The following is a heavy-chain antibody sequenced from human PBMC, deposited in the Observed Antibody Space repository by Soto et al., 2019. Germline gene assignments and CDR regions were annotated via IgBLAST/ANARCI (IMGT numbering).Heavy chain of an antibody. CDR3: AKDKGIVVVPAAIVLDV. CDR1: GFTFSSYA. J-gene: IGHJ6*02. CDR2: ISGSGGST. D-gene: IGHD2-2*01. V-gene: IGHV3-23*01. Sequence: PGGSLRLSCAASGFTFSSYAMSWVRQAPGKGLEWVSAISGSGGSTYYADSVKGRFTISRDNSKNTLYLQMNSLRAEDTAVYYCAKDKGIVVVPAAIVLDVWGQGTTVTVSS.